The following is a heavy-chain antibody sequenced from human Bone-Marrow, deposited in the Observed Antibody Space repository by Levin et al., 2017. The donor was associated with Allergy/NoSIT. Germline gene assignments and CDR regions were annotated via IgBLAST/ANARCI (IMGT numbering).Heavy chain of an antibody. V-gene: IGHV3-30*18. CDR3: AKVHGRGYSYADFDY. Sequence: PGASVKVSCAASGFTFSSYGMHWVRQAPGKGLEWVAVISYDGSNKYYADSVKGRFTISRDNSKNTLYLQMNSLRAEDTAVYYCAKVHGRGYSYADFDYWGQGTLVTVSS. CDR2: ISYDGSNK. J-gene: IGHJ4*02. D-gene: IGHD5-18*01. CDR1: GFTFSSYG.